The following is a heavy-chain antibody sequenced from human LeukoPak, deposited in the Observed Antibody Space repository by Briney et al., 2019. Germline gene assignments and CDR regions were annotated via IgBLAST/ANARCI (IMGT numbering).Heavy chain of an antibody. V-gene: IGHV3-23*01. CDR2: ISGSGGST. D-gene: IGHD6-19*01. CDR1: GFTFSSYA. J-gene: IGHJ4*02. Sequence: PGGSLRLSCAASGFTFSSYAMSWVRQAPGKGLEWVSAISGSGGSTYYADSVKGRFTVSRDNSKNTLYLQMNSLRAEDTAVYYCAKVSDLGPDSSGSGAPGYWGQGTLVTVSS. CDR3: AKVSDLGPDSSGSGAPGY.